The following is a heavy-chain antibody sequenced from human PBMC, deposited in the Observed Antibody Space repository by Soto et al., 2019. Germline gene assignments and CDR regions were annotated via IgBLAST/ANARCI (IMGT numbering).Heavy chain of an antibody. Sequence: SETLSLTCTVSGGSISSGGYYWSWIRQHPGKGLEWIGYIYYSGSTYYNPSLKSRVTISVDTSKNQFSLKLSSVTAADTAVYYCARSLDIVVVPAASYYYYYGLDVWGQGTTVTVSS. J-gene: IGHJ6*02. D-gene: IGHD2-2*03. CDR2: IYYSGST. CDR3: ARSLDIVVVPAASYYYYYGLDV. CDR1: GGSISSGGYY. V-gene: IGHV4-31*03.